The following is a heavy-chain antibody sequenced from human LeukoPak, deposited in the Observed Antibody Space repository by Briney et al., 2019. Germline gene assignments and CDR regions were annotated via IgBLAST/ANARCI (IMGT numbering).Heavy chain of an antibody. CDR1: GFTFSSYG. CDR2: IWYDGSNK. CDR3: ARGVRHDYFDY. Sequence: GRSLRLSCAASGFTFSSYGMHWVRQAPGKGLEWVAVIWYDGSNKYYADSVKGRFTISRDNSKNTLYLQMNSLRAEDTAVYYCARGVRHDYFDYWGQGTLVTVSS. D-gene: IGHD1-1*01. V-gene: IGHV3-33*01. J-gene: IGHJ4*02.